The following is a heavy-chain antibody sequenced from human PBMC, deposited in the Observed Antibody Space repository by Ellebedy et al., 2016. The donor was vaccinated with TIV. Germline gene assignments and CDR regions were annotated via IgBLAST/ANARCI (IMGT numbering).Heavy chain of an antibody. D-gene: IGHD1-14*01. CDR3: VTDPDGGPVDY. Sequence: GESLKISCAASGFTFNNAWLTWVRQAPGKGLEWVGRIKSKTDGGTTDYAAPVKGRFTISRDDRKNTLYLQMDSLKTEDTAVYYCVTDPDGGPVDYWGQGTPVTVSS. CDR1: GFTFNNAW. CDR2: IKSKTDGGTT. J-gene: IGHJ4*02. V-gene: IGHV3-15*07.